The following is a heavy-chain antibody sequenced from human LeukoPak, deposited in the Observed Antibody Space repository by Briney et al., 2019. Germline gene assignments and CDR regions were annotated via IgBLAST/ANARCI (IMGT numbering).Heavy chain of an antibody. V-gene: IGHV4-30-4*08. D-gene: IGHD3-22*01. CDR3: ARAQADYYDSSGYYYNYYYYMDV. J-gene: IGHJ6*03. CDR2: IYYSGST. CDR1: GGSISSGDYY. Sequence: PSQTLSLTCTVSGGSISSGDYYWSWIRQPPGKGLEWIGYIYYSGSTYYNPSLKSRVTISVDTSKNQFSLKLSSVTAADTAVYYCARAQADYYDSSGYYYNYYYYMDVWGKGTTVTVPS.